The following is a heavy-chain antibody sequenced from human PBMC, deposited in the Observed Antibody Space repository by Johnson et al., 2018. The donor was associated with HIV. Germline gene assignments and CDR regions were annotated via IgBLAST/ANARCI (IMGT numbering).Heavy chain of an antibody. V-gene: IGHV3-30-3*01. CDR1: GFTFSSYA. CDR2: ISYDGSNK. D-gene: IGHD1-26*01. CDR3: ARDRTSQRWELLPDDAFDI. J-gene: IGHJ3*02. Sequence: VQLVESGGGVVQPGRSLRLSCAASGFTFSSYAMHWVRQAPGKGLEWVAVISYDGSNKYYADSVKGRFTISRDNSKNSLYLQMNSLRAEDTAVYYCARDRTSQRWELLPDDAFDIWGQGTMVTVSS.